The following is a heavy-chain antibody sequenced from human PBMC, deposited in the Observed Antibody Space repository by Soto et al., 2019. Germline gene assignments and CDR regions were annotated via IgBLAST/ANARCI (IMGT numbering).Heavy chain of an antibody. CDR2: IIPIFGTA. J-gene: IGHJ4*02. CDR1: GGTFSSYA. V-gene: IGHV1-69*13. CDR3: ATDLNYYDSSGYYYFLDY. Sequence: AVKVSCKASGGTFSSYAISWVRQAPGQGLEWMGGIIPIFGTANYAQKFQGRVTITADESTSTAYMELSSLRSEDTAVYYCATDLNYYDSSGYYYFLDYWGQGTLVTVSS. D-gene: IGHD3-22*01.